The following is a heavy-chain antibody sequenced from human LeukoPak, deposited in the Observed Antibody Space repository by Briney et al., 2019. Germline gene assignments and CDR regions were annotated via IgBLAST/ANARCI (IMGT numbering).Heavy chain of an antibody. D-gene: IGHD6-6*01. J-gene: IGHJ4*02. V-gene: IGHV3-49*04. CDR2: IRSKAYGGTT. CDR1: GFTFGDYA. Sequence: GRSLRLSCTASGFTFGDYAMSWVRQAPGKGLEWVGFIRSKAYGGTTECAASVKGRFTISRDDSKSIAYLQMNSLKTEDTAVYYCTRDSGLEYSSSWVDYWGQGTLVTVSS. CDR3: TRDSGLEYSSSWVDY.